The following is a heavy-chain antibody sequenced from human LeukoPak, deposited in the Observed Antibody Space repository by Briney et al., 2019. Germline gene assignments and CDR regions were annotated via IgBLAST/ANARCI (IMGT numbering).Heavy chain of an antibody. V-gene: IGHV3-30*18. CDR1: GFTFSSYG. CDR3: AKLPTGYPNWFDP. CDR2: ISYDGSNK. Sequence: GRSLRLSCAASGFTFSSYGMPWVRQAPGKGLEWVAVISYDGSNKYYADSVKGRFTISRDNSKNTLYLQMNSLRAEDTALYYCAKLPTGYPNWFDPWGQGTLVTVSS. D-gene: IGHD3-9*01. J-gene: IGHJ5*02.